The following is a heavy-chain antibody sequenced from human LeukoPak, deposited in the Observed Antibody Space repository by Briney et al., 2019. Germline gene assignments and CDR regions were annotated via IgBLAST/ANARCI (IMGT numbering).Heavy chain of an antibody. J-gene: IGHJ4*02. V-gene: IGHV3-7*01. CDR3: ATDRGWRTSGYYLYYFEY. CDR2: IKHDGSEK. CDR1: GLIFTNYF. D-gene: IGHD3-3*01. Sequence: GGSLRLSCAASGLIFTNYFMSWVRQAPGKGLEWVASIKHDGSEKYYVDSVGGRFTISRDNTMNSLYLQMSSLRAEDTAVYYCATDRGWRTSGYYLYYFEYWGQGTLVTYSS.